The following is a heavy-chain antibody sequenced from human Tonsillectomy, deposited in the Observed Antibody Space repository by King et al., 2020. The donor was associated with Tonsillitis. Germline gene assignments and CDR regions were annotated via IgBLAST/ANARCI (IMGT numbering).Heavy chain of an antibody. CDR3: ARGYYLGYSISRNWFDP. D-gene: IGHD5-24*01. V-gene: IGHV4-34*01. CDR2: INHSGSA. Sequence: QVQLQQWGAGLLKPSETLSLTCAVYGGSFSGYYWSWIRQPPEKGLEWIGEINHSGSANYNPSLKSRVTISVDTANNQFSLKLTSVTAADTAVYYCARGYYLGYSISRNWFDPWGQGSLVTVSS. CDR1: GGSFSGYY. J-gene: IGHJ5*02.